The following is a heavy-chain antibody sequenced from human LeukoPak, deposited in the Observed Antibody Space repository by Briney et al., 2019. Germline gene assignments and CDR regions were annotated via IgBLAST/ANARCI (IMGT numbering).Heavy chain of an antibody. J-gene: IGHJ4*02. D-gene: IGHD3-10*01. Sequence: GASVKVSCKVSGYTLTELSMHWVRQAPGKGLEWMGGFDPEDGETIYAQKFQGRVTMTEDTSTDTAYMELSSLRSEDTAVYYCARDQNGSGSYSFDYWGQGTLVTVSS. CDR2: FDPEDGET. CDR3: ARDQNGSGSYSFDY. V-gene: IGHV1-24*01. CDR1: GYTLTELS.